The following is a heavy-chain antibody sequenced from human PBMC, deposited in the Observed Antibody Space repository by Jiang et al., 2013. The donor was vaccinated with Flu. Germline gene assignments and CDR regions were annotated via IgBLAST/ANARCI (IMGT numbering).Heavy chain of an antibody. D-gene: IGHD3-10*01. J-gene: IGHJ4*02. V-gene: IGHV3-64*01. CDR2: ISSNGGST. CDR1: GFTFSSYA. CDR3: AREVVGDRGGFDY. Sequence: VQLLESGGGLVQPGGSLRLSCAASGFTFSSYAMHWVRQAPGKGLEYVSAISSNGGSTYYANSVKGRFTISRDNSKNTLYLQMGSLRAEDMAVYYCAREVVGDRGGFDYWGQGTLVTVSS.